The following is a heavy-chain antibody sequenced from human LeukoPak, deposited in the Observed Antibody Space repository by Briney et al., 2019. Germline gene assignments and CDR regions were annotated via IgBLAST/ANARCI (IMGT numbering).Heavy chain of an antibody. V-gene: IGHV3-30*18. J-gene: IGHJ4*02. CDR1: GFTFRSYG. Sequence: PGRSLRLSCAASGFTFRSYGMHWVRQGPGKGLEWVAVIGYDGSNKYYADSVKGRFTISRDNSKNTLYLQMNSLRTEDTAVYFCAKEIYYDSSAFFDYWGQGTLVTVSS. D-gene: IGHD3-22*01. CDR3: AKEIYYDSSAFFDY. CDR2: IGYDGSNK.